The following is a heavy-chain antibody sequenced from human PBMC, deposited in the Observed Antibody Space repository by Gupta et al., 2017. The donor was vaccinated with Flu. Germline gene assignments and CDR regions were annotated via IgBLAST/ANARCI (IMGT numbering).Heavy chain of an antibody. J-gene: IGHJ4*02. CDR3: ARAEELDYGLHSQYYFDY. CDR2: IYYSGTT. Sequence: IRQHPGKGLECLGYIYYSGTTYYNPSLKSRVTISGDTSKNQFSLKVSSVTAADTAVYYCARAEELDYGLHSQYYFDYWGQGTLVTVSS. V-gene: IGHV4-31*02. D-gene: IGHD4-17*01.